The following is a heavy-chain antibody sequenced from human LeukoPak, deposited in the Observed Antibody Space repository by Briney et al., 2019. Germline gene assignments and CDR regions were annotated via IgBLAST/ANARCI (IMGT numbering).Heavy chain of an antibody. CDR3: ARSKAWDYYYMDV. J-gene: IGHJ6*03. Sequence: ASVKVSCKASGYTFTGYYMHWVRQAPGQGLEWMGWINPNSGGTNYAQKFQGRVTMTRDTSISTAYMELGRLRSDDTAVYYCARSKAWDYYYMDVWGKGTTVTISS. D-gene: IGHD2-21*01. CDR2: INPNSGGT. CDR1: GYTFTGYY. V-gene: IGHV1-2*02.